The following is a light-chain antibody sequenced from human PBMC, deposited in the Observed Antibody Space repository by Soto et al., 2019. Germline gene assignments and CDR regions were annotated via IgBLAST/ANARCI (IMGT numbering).Light chain of an antibody. Sequence: EIVLTQSPGTLSLSAGERATLSCRASQSFNSNYLAWYQQKPGQAPRLLIYGASSRATGIPDRFSGSGSGTDFNLTISRLVPEDFAMYYCQQYGSSPPWTFGQGTKVEIK. CDR1: QSFNSNY. V-gene: IGKV3-20*01. CDR2: GAS. J-gene: IGKJ1*01. CDR3: QQYGSSPPWT.